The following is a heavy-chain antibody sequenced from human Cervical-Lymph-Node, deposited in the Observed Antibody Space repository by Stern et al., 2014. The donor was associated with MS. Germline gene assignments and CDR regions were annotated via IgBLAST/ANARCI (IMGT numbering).Heavy chain of an antibody. CDR2: ITNVGST. J-gene: IGHJ4*02. Sequence: VQLVESGGGVLQPGGSLRLSCTASGFTVSRDYMTWVRKAPGKGLELVSLITNVGSTFYTDSVKGRFTISRDDSKNTVYLHMTSLRAEDTAMYYCARDTSSPERSDWWGQGTLVTVSS. V-gene: IGHV3-53*01. CDR1: GFTVSRDY. CDR3: ARDTSSPERSDW. D-gene: IGHD1-1*01.